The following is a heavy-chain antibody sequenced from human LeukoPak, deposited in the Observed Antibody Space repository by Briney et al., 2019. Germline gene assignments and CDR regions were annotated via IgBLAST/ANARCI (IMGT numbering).Heavy chain of an antibody. CDR3: ARGRGDYYDSSGSGYYYMDV. D-gene: IGHD3-22*01. V-gene: IGHV4-39*01. Sequence: SETLSLTCTVSGGSISSSSYYWGWIRQPPGKGLELIGSIYYSGSTYYNPSLKSRVTISVDTSKNQFSLKLSSVTAADTAVYYCARGRGDYYDSSGSGYYYMDVWGKGTTVTISS. CDR1: GGSISSSSYY. CDR2: IYYSGST. J-gene: IGHJ6*03.